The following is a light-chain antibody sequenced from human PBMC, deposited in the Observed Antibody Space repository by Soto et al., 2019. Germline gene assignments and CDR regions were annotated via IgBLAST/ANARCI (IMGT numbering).Light chain of an antibody. CDR3: QQYNNWLT. Sequence: EIGMTQSPATLSVSPGERATLSCRASESVSSNLAWYQQKPGQAPRLLIYGASTRATGIPARFSDSGSGTEFTLTISSLQSEDFALYYCQQYNNWLTFGGGTKVEIK. V-gene: IGKV3-15*01. CDR2: GAS. CDR1: ESVSSN. J-gene: IGKJ4*01.